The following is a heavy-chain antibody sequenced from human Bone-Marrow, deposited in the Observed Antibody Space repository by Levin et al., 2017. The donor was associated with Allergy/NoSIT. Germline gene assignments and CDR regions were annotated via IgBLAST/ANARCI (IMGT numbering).Heavy chain of an antibody. CDR2: MNPNSGNT. Sequence: GESLKISCKASGYTFTSYDINWVRQATGQGLEWMGWMNPNSGNTGYAQKFQGRVTMTRNTSISTAYMELSSLRSEDTAVYYCARDDSSQMSIDYWGQGTLVTVSS. CDR3: ARDDSSQMSIDY. J-gene: IGHJ4*02. CDR1: GYTFTSYD. D-gene: IGHD6-13*01. V-gene: IGHV1-8*01.